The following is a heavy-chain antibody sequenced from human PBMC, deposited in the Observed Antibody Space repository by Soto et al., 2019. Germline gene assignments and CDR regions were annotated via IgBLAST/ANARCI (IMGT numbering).Heavy chain of an antibody. CDR1: GYRCNGYG. D-gene: IGHD4-17*01. V-gene: IGHV1-18*01. J-gene: IGHJ6*02. CDR3: ARHGASILNGMDV. Sequence: QVQLVQSGDEVKKPGASVKVSCKASGYRCNGYGLSWVRQAPGKGLEWMGWISGYNGKIKNAQKFQDRVTMTTDTSTSTAYMELRSLRSDDTAVYYCARHGASILNGMDVWGQGTTVTVSS. CDR2: ISGYNGKI.